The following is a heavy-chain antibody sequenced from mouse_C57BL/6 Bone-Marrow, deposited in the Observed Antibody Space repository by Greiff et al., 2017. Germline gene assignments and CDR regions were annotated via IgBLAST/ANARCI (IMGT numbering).Heavy chain of an antibody. CDR2: INPNNGGT. CDR3: ARSGITTDFDY. D-gene: IGHD1-1*01. CDR1: GYTFTDYY. J-gene: IGHJ2*01. V-gene: IGHV1-26*01. Sequence: EVQLQQSGPELVKPGASVKISCKASGYTFTDYYMNWVKQSHGKSLEWIGEINPNNGGTSYNQKFKGKATLTVDKSSSTAYMELRSLTSDDSAVYYCARSGITTDFDYWGQGTTLTVSS.